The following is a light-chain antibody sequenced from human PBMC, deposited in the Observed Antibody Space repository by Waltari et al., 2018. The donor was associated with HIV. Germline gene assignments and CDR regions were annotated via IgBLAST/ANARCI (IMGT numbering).Light chain of an antibody. V-gene: IGKV3-20*01. Sequence: EIVMTQSPATLSVFPGDRATLSCRASQSVSSNLAWYQQKPGQAPRLLIYGASSRATGIPDRFSGSGSGTDFTLTISRLEPEDFAVYYCQQYGSSPYTFGQGTKLEIK. CDR3: QQYGSSPYT. J-gene: IGKJ2*01. CDR2: GAS. CDR1: QSVSSN.